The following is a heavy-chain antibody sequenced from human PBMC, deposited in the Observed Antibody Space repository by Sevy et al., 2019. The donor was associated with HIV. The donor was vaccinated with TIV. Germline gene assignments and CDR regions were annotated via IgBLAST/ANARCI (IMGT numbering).Heavy chain of an antibody. D-gene: IGHD2-21*01. CDR3: VRDERAIASHFDY. V-gene: IGHV3-48*02. CDR2: FDRTDIT. Sequence: GGFLRLSCEASGFTLSSYTMNWVRQSPEKGLEWVATFDRTDITHYADSVKGRFIISRDTAKNSPFLQMNSLRDDDTHTYFCVRDERAIASHFDYWGRGTLVTVSS. CDR1: GFTLSSYT. J-gene: IGHJ4*02.